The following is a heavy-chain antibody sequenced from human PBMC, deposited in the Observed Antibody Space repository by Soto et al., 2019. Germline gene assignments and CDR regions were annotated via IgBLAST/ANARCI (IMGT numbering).Heavy chain of an antibody. CDR3: ARSYSGSYHRFDY. CDR1: GGSLSGYY. V-gene: IGHV4-34*01. D-gene: IGHD1-26*01. CDR2: INHGGST. Sequence: PSETLSLTCAVYGGSLSGYYWNWIRQPPGKGLEWIGEINHGGSTNYNPSLKSRVTISVDTSKNHFSLKLSSVTAADTAVYYCARSYSGSYHRFDYWGQGTLVTVSS. J-gene: IGHJ4*02.